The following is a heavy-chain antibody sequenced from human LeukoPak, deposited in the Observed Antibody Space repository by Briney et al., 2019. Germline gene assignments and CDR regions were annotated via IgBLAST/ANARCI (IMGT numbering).Heavy chain of an antibody. CDR3: ARDFGGYDDY. D-gene: IGHD5-12*01. Sequence: GGSLRLSCAASGFTFSDSYMTWIRQAPGKGLEWISYISTSGGTTYYADSLKGRLTISRDNAKNSLYLQMNSLRVEDTAVYYCARDFGGYDDYWGQGTLVTVSS. CDR2: ISTSGGTT. CDR1: GFTFSDSY. J-gene: IGHJ4*02. V-gene: IGHV3-11*01.